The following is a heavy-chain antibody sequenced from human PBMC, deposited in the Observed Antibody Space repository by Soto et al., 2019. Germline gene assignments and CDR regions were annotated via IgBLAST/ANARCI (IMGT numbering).Heavy chain of an antibody. D-gene: IGHD3-9*01. CDR3: ARQPNDILTGYYGLGAFDI. CDR2: IDPSDSYT. V-gene: IGHV5-10-1*01. CDR1: GYSFTSYW. J-gene: IGHJ3*02. Sequence: GESLKISGKGSGYSFTSYWISWVRQMPGKGLEWMGRIDPSDSYTNYSPSFQGHVTISADKSISTAYLQWSSLKASDTAMYYCARQPNDILTGYYGLGAFDIWGQGTMVT.